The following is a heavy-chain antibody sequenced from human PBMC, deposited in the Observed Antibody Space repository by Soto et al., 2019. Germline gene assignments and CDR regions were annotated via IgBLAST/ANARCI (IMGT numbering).Heavy chain of an antibody. V-gene: IGHV3-7*01. CDR1: GFTFSNFL. CDR3: SRFRGYCGSGRFSLGGY. CDR2: INEDGSVK. J-gene: IGHJ4*02. D-gene: IGHD2-21*01. Sequence: EVSLVESGGGLVQPGGSLRLSCAASGFTFSNFLMSWVRQAPGKGLEWVANINEDGSVKKYVDSVRGRFTISRDNVKTSLPLQMDSLRTEDKAVYYCSRFRGYCGSGRFSLGGYWGQGTLVSVSS.